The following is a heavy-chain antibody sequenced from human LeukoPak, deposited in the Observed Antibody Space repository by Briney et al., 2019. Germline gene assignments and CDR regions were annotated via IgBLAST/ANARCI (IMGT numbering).Heavy chain of an antibody. Sequence: PGGSLRLSCAASGFIVSNNDMSWVRQAPGKGLEWVSLIYRGGRTYYADSVKGRFTISRDNSKNTLYLQMNSLRGEDTAVYYCARGCFYDRSPYCPFDYWGQGTLVTVSS. V-gene: IGHV3-53*01. CDR2: IYRGGRT. J-gene: IGHJ4*02. CDR3: ARGCFYDRSPYCPFDY. CDR1: GFIVSNND. D-gene: IGHD3-22*01.